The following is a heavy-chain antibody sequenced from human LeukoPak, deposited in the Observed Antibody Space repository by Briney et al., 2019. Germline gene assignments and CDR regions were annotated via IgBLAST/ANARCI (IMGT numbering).Heavy chain of an antibody. J-gene: IGHJ5*02. D-gene: IGHD2-2*02. CDR2: IYYSGST. CDR1: GGSISSSSYY. V-gene: IGHV4-39*07. Sequence: SETLSLTCTVSGGSISSSSYYWGWIRQPPGKGLEWIGSIYYSGSTYYNPSLKSRVTISVDTSKNQFSLKLSSVTAADTAVYYCARAEDVVVPAAIALGFDPWGQGTLVTVSS. CDR3: ARAEDVVVPAAIALGFDP.